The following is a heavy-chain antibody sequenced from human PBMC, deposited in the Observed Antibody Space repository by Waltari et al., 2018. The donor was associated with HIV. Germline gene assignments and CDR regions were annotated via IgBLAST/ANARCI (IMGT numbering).Heavy chain of an antibody. CDR2: ISGSGGST. CDR1: GFTFSSYA. D-gene: IGHD3-22*01. J-gene: IGHJ3*02. V-gene: IGHV3-23*01. Sequence: EVQLLESGGGLVQPGGSLRLSCAASGFTFSSYAMRWVVQAPGKGLEWVSAISGSGGSTYYADSVKGRFTISRDNSKNTLYLQMNSLRAEDTAVYYCAKDLISPETIVVVTNDAFDIWGQGTMVTVSS. CDR3: AKDLISPETIVVVTNDAFDI.